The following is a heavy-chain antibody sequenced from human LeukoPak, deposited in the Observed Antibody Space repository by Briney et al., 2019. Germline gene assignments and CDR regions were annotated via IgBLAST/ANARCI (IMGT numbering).Heavy chain of an antibody. J-gene: IGHJ5*02. CDR2: IYYSGST. D-gene: IGHD4/OR15-4a*01. Sequence: SETLSLTCTASGGSISSSSYYWGWIRQPPGKGLEWIGSIYYSGSTYYNPSLKSRVTISVGTSKNQFSLKLSSVTAADTAVYYCARPGTSVLNWFDPWGQGTLVTVSS. CDR1: GGSISSSSYY. V-gene: IGHV4-39*01. CDR3: ARPGTSVLNWFDP.